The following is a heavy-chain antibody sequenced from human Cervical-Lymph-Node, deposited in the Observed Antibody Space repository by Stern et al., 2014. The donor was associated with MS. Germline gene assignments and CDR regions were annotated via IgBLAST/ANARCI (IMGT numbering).Heavy chain of an antibody. Sequence: QVQLMQSGAEVKKPGSSVKVSCMASGGTFSTYAINWVRQAPGQGPEWMGGIIPIYGVPYYAQNFQGRVTITADRPTSTAYMYLSSLTSEDTAVYYCGRAQEDYYFYYGMDVWGQGTTVTVSS. J-gene: IGHJ6*02. CDR1: GGTFSTYA. CDR2: IIPIYGVP. CDR3: GRAQEDYYFYYGMDV. V-gene: IGHV1-69*17.